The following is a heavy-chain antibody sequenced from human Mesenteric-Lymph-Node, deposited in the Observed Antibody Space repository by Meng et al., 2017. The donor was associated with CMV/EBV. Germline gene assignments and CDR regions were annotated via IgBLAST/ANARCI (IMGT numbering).Heavy chain of an antibody. Sequence: GESLKISCAASGFTFSNAWMSWVRQAPGKGLEWVANIKQDGSEKYYVDSVKGRFTISRDNAKNSLYLQMNSLRAEDTAVYYCARVKWFGELSTYYYYGMDVWGQGTTVTVSS. CDR1: GFTFSNAW. CDR3: ARVKWFGELSTYYYYGMDV. V-gene: IGHV3-7*01. D-gene: IGHD3-10*01. CDR2: IKQDGSEK. J-gene: IGHJ6*02.